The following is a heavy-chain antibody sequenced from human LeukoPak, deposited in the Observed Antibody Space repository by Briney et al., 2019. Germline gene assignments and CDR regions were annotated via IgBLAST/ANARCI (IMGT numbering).Heavy chain of an antibody. V-gene: IGHV3-9*01. CDR1: GFTFDDYA. J-gene: IGHJ4*02. Sequence: GGSLRLSCAASGFTFDDYAMHWVRQAPGKGLEWVSGISWNSGSIGYADAVKGRFTISRDNAKNSLYLQMNSLRAEDTAVYYCARDPDCSSTSCQDYWGRGTLVTVSS. CDR3: ARDPDCSSTSCQDY. D-gene: IGHD2-2*01. CDR2: ISWNSGSI.